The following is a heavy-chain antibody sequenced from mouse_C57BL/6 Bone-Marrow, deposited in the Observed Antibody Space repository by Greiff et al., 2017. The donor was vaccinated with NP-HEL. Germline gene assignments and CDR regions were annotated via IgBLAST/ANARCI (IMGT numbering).Heavy chain of an antibody. CDR2: IWSGGST. V-gene: IGHV2-2*01. Sequence: QVQLKESGPGLVQPSQSLSITCTVSGFSLTSYGVHWVRQSPGKGLEWLGVIWSGGSTDYNAAFISRRSISKYNSKSQVFFKMNSLQADDTAIYYCARRGYYGSSLYWYFDVWGTGTTVTVSS. J-gene: IGHJ1*03. D-gene: IGHD1-1*01. CDR3: ARRGYYGSSLYWYFDV. CDR1: GFSLTSYG.